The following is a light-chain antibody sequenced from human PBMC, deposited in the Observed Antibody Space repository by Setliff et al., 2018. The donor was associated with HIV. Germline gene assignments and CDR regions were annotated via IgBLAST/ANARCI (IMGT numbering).Light chain of an antibody. V-gene: IGLV2-8*01. CDR2: EVS. CDR3: SSYGGRNNWV. J-gene: IGLJ3*02. CDR1: SSDVGSYNY. Sequence: ALTQPPSASGSPGQAVTISCTGTSSDVGSYNYVSWYQQHPGKAPQLMIFEVSKRPSGIPDRFSGSKSGNTASLTVSGLQAEDEADYYCSSYGGRNNWVFGGGTKATV.